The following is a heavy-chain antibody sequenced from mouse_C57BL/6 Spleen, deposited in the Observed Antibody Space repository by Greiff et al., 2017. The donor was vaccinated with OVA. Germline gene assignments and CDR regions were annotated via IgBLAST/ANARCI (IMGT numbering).Heavy chain of an antibody. J-gene: IGHJ4*01. V-gene: IGHV1-52*01. CDR3: AGYDYGLGAMDY. Sequence: QVQLQQPGAELVRPGSSVKLSCKASGYTFTSYWMHWVKQRPIQGLEWIGNIDPSDSETHYNQKFKDKATLTVDKSSSTAYMQLSSLTSEDSAVYYCAGYDYGLGAMDYWGQGTSVTVSS. CDR1: GYTFTSYW. D-gene: IGHD2-4*01. CDR2: IDPSDSET.